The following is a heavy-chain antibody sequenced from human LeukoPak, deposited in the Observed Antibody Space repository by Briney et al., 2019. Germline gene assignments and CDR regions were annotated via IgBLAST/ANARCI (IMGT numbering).Heavy chain of an antibody. V-gene: IGHV3-48*03. D-gene: IGHD4-17*01. CDR2: ISSTGSII. J-gene: IGHJ6*02. CDR1: GFTFSSYE. Sequence: TGGSLRLSCAAFGFTFSSYEMNWVRQAPGKGLEWVSYISSTGSIISYADSVKGRFTFSRDNAKNSLYLQMNSLRAEDTAIYYCAREVTTSRYYGMDVWGQGTTVTVSS. CDR3: AREVTTSRYYGMDV.